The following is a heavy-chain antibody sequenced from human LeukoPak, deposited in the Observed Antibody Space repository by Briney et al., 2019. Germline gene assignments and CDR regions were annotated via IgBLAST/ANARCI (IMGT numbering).Heavy chain of an antibody. Sequence: GASVKVSCKASGYTFTSYDIKRVRQATGQGLEWMGWMNPNSGNTGYAQKFQGRVTMTRNTSISTAYLELSSMRSEDTAVYYCARGLSSDDYWGHGTLVTVSS. D-gene: IGHD6-19*01. CDR1: GYTFTSYD. CDR3: ARGLSSDDY. CDR2: MNPNSGNT. J-gene: IGHJ4*01. V-gene: IGHV1-8*01.